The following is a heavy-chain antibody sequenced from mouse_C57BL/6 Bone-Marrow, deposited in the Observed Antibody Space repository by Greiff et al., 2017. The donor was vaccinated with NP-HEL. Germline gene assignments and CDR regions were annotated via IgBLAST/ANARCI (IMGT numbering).Heavy chain of an antibody. D-gene: IGHD1-1*01. CDR1: GYTFTDYY. CDR2: INPNNGGT. Sequence: VQLKQSGPELVKPGASVKISCKASGYTFTDYYMNWVKQSHGKSLEWIGDINPNNGGTSYNQKFKGKATLTVDKSSSTAYMELRSLTSEDSAVYYCASPFITTVVAPYYYAMDYWGQGTSVTVSS. J-gene: IGHJ4*01. V-gene: IGHV1-26*01. CDR3: ASPFITTVVAPYYYAMDY.